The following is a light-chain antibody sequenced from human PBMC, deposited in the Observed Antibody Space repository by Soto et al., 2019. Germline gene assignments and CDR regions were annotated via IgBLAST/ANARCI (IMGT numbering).Light chain of an antibody. J-gene: IGLJ1*01. Sequence: QSALTQPRSVSGSPGQAVTFSCTGTNSDVGGYNYVSWYQQHPDKAPKLIIYDVSKWPSGVPDRFSGSKSGNTASLTISGLQAEDEADYFCISFAGSYTHVFGTGTKVTVL. CDR1: NSDVGGYNY. CDR2: DVS. V-gene: IGLV2-11*01. CDR3: ISFAGSYTHV.